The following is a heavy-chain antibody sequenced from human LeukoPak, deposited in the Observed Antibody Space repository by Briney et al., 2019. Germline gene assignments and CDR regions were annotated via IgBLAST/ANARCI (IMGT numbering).Heavy chain of an antibody. CDR1: GGSISSYY. D-gene: IGHD2-2*02. V-gene: IGHV4-34*01. Sequence: KSSETLSLTCTVSGGSISSYYWSWIRQHPGKGLEWIGEINHSGSTNYNPSLKSRVTISVDTSKNQFSLKLSSVTAADTAVYYCARGRGVSYRPAAIRGRDYWGQGTLVTVSS. J-gene: IGHJ4*02. CDR3: ARGRGVSYRPAAIRGRDY. CDR2: INHSGST.